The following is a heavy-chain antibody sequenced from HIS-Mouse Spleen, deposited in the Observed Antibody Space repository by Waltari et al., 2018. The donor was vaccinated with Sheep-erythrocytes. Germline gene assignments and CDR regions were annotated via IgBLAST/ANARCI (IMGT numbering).Heavy chain of an antibody. V-gene: IGHV3-74*01. D-gene: IGHD6-6*01. J-gene: IGHJ5*02. Sequence: EVQLVESGGGLVQPGGSLRLSCAASGFTFSSYWMHWVRQAPGKGLVWVSRIKSDGSSTSYADSVKGRFTISRDNAKNTLYLQMNSLRAEDTAVYYCARVIGSIAARSPWFDPWGQGTLVTVSS. CDR1: GFTFSSYW. CDR3: ARVIGSIAARSPWFDP. CDR2: IKSDGSST.